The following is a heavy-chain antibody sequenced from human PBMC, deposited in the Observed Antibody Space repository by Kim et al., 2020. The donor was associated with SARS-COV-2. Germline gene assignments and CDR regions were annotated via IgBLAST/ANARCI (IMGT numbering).Heavy chain of an antibody. J-gene: IGHJ4*02. CDR3: AKAKVKWSGIAAAGTSYFDY. D-gene: IGHD6-13*01. Sequence: GGSLRLSCAASGFTFSSYGMHWVRQAPGKGLEWVALISYDGSTKYYADSVKGRFTISRDNSKNTLHLQMNSLRAEDTAVYYCAKAKVKWSGIAAAGTSYFDYWGQGTLVTVSS. CDR1: GFTFSSYG. CDR2: ISYDGSTK. V-gene: IGHV3-30*18.